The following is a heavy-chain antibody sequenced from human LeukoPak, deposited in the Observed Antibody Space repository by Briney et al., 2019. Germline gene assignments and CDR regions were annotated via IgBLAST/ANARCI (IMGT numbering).Heavy chain of an antibody. CDR2: IYNSGST. CDR1: GGSISSSSYY. J-gene: IGHJ5*02. D-gene: IGHD6-13*01. V-gene: IGHV4-39*07. CDR3: ARAYSSSWYFNWFDP. Sequence: SETLSLTCTVSGGSISSSSYYWGWIRQPPGKGLEWIGTIYNSGSTYYNASLESRVTISVDTSKNQFSLKLSSVTAADTAVYYCARAYSSSWYFNWFDPWGQGALVTVSS.